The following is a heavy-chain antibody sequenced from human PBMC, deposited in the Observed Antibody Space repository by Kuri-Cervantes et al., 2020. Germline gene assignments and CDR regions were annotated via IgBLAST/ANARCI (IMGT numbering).Heavy chain of an antibody. J-gene: IGHJ6*02. Sequence: ASVKVSCKASGYTFSNYYMHWVRQAPGQGLEWMGWINPNSGGTNYAQKFQGRVTMTRDTSISTAYMELSRLRSDDTAVYYCARFGGGYCSSTSCYTRGYYYYYYGMDVWGQGTTVTVSS. D-gene: IGHD2-2*02. CDR1: GYTFSNYY. CDR3: ARFGGGYCSSTSCYTRGYYYYYYGMDV. V-gene: IGHV1-2*02. CDR2: INPNSGGT.